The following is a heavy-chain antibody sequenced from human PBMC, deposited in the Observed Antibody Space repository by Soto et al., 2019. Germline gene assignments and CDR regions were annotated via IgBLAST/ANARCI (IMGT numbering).Heavy chain of an antibody. CDR3: ARESQGYYDFWSGYSHDAFDI. J-gene: IGHJ3*02. CDR1: GGTFSSYA. D-gene: IGHD3-3*01. CDR2: IIPIFGTA. Sequence: ASVKVSCKASGGTFSSYAISWVRQAPGQGLEWMGGIIPIFGTANCAQKFQGRVTITADESTSTAYMELSSLRSEDTAVYYCARESQGYYDFWSGYSHDAFDIWGQGTMVTVSS. V-gene: IGHV1-69*13.